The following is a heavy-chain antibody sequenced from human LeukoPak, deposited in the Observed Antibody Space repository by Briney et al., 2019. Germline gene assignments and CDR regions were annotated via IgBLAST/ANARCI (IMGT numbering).Heavy chain of an antibody. D-gene: IGHD4-11*01. J-gene: IGHJ4*02. CDR2: IDTAGAA. Sequence: GGSLRLSCAASGFTLSSYVMTWVRQAPGKGLEWVSTIDTAGAAYYAASVKGRFTISRDNSKNTLYLQMNSLRVEDTALYYCATSTVAKYDYWGQGTLVAVSS. V-gene: IGHV3-23*01. CDR3: ATSTVAKYDY. CDR1: GFTLSSYV.